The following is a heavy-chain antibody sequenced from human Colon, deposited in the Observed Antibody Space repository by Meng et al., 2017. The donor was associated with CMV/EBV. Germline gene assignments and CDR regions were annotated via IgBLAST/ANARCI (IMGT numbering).Heavy chain of an antibody. Sequence: QVQLVQSGAEVREPGTSVNLSCKASVYTFNGYWMHWVLQAPGQGLEWMGRIKPSTGDTNYAQNFQGRVTVTRDTSISTVYMEVNSLTSDDTAVYYCTREGFDYWGQGALVTVSS. CDR3: TREGFDY. J-gene: IGHJ4*02. CDR1: VYTFNGYW. V-gene: IGHV1-2*06. CDR2: IKPSTGDT.